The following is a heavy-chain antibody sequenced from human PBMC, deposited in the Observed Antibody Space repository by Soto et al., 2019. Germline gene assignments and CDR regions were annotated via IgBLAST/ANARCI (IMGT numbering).Heavy chain of an antibody. CDR3: ARSAGIVGATDYFDY. V-gene: IGHV4-31*03. CDR1: GGSISSGGYY. J-gene: IGHJ4*02. Sequence: QVQLQVSGPGLVKPSQTLSLTCTVSGGSISSGGYYWSWIRQHPGKGLEWIGYIYYSGSTYYNPSLKSRVTISVDTSKNQISLKLSSVTAADTAVYYCARSAGIVGATDYFDYWGQGTLVTVSS. CDR2: IYYSGST. D-gene: IGHD1-26*01.